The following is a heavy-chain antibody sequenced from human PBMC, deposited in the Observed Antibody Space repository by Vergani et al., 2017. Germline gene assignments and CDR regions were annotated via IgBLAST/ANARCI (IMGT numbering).Heavy chain of an antibody. CDR1: GGSFNTYY. V-gene: IGHV4-59*13. J-gene: IGHJ6*02. D-gene: IGHD3-9*01. CDR2: IYSTGST. Sequence: QVQLEESGPGLVKPSENLSLTCTVSGGSFNTYYWSWIRQSPGKGLEWIGYIYSTGSTNYKPSLNSRVTMSVDTSKNQFSLKLRSVTAADTAVYFCARVMDRDEASTGYRLEGMDIWGQGTTVTISS. CDR3: ARVMDRDEASTGYRLEGMDI.